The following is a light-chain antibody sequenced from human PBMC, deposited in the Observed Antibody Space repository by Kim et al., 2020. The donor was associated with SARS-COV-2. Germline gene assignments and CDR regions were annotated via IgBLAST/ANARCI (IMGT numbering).Light chain of an antibody. V-gene: IGLV3-1*01. CDR3: QAWDRNTAV. J-gene: IGLJ1*01. Sequence: SYELTQPPSVSVSPGQTATITCPGDNLGDKFVCWYQQKTGQSPVVVIYQDNKRPSGIPERFSGSNSGNTATLTISGTQAMDEADFYCQAWDRNTAVFGTGTKVTVL. CDR2: QDN. CDR1: NLGDKF.